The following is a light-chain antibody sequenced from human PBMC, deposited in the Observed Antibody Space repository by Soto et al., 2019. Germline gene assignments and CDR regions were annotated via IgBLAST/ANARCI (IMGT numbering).Light chain of an antibody. CDR2: DVN. CDR3: SAHGGTTPYV. V-gene: IGLV2-8*01. J-gene: IGLJ1*01. Sequence: QSVLTQPPSASGSPGQSVAISCTGTASDIGGYTFVSWYQQHPGKAPKLLIYDVNRRPSGVPDRFSGSKSGNTASLTVSGLQADDEADYYCSAHGGTTPYVFGTGTKVTVL. CDR1: ASDIGGYTF.